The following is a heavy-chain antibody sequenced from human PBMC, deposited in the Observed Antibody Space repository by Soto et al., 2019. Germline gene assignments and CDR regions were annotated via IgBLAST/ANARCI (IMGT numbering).Heavy chain of an antibody. CDR1: GLDFSSEV. J-gene: IGHJ6*02. V-gene: IGHV3-23*01. CDR2: ISGSGRTI. D-gene: IGHD1-26*01. Sequence: GGSLRLSFAASGLDFSSEVMCWVRQAPGKGLEWVSSISGSGRTIYHADAMRGRFAISRDNSKNSLYLQLNNLRVDDTAVYYCAKVGPSYYYGMDVWGQGTTGTVSS. CDR3: AKVGPSYYYGMDV.